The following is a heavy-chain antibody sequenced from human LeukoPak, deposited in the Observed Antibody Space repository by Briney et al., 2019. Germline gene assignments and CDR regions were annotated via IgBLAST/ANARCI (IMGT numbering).Heavy chain of an antibody. CDR3: TGTIRGANFYGMNV. Sequence: GGSLRLSCAASGFMFSDSPMHWVRQAPGKGLRWVARIRSKSNNYATVYGASVKGRFTISRDDSRNMLYLQMNSLKAEDTAVYYCTGTIRGANFYGMNVWGQGTTVTVSS. CDR1: GFMFSDSP. D-gene: IGHD3-10*01. J-gene: IGHJ6*02. V-gene: IGHV3-73*01. CDR2: IRSKSNNYAT.